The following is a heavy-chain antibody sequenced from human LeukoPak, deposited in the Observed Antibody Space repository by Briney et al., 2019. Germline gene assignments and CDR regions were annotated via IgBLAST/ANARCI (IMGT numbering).Heavy chain of an antibody. CDR2: IYYSGST. Sequence: SETLSLTCTVSGGSISSYYWSWIRQPPGKGLEWIGYIYYSGSTNYNPSLKSRVTISVDTSKNQFSLKLSSVTAADTAVYYCARGFSPHIAFDIWGQGTMVTVSS. CDR1: GGSISSYY. J-gene: IGHJ3*02. CDR3: ARGFSPHIAFDI. D-gene: IGHD2-21*01. V-gene: IGHV4-59*01.